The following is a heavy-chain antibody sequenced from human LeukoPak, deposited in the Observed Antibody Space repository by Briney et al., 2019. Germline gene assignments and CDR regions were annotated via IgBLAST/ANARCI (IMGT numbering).Heavy chain of an antibody. V-gene: IGHV1-69*06. CDR2: IIPIFGTA. Sequence: SVKVSCKASGGTFSSYAISWVRQAPGQGLEWMGGIIPIFGTANYAQKFQGRVTITADKSTSTAHMELSSLRSEDTAVYYCARGHGSGSLYYFDYWGQGTLVTVSS. D-gene: IGHD3-10*01. CDR3: ARGHGSGSLYYFDY. J-gene: IGHJ4*02. CDR1: GGTFSSYA.